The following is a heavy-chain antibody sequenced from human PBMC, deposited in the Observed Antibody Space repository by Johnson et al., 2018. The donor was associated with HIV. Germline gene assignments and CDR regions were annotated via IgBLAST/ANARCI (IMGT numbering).Heavy chain of an antibody. CDR2: ISGSGHST. V-gene: IGHV3-23*04. CDR1: GFTFSSFA. Sequence: VQLVESGGGVVQPGGSLRLSCAASGFTFSSFAMSWVRQAPGKGLEWVSAISGSGHSTYYADSVKGRFTISRDSSKNTLYLQMNSLRADDTAVYYCAKEKRELRTGDAFDIWGQGTMVTVSS. D-gene: IGHD1-7*01. CDR3: AKEKRELRTGDAFDI. J-gene: IGHJ3*02.